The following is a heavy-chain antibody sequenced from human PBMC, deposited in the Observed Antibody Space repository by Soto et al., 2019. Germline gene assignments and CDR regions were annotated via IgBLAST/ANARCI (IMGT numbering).Heavy chain of an antibody. CDR3: ASADGYRGRGFDY. V-gene: IGHV4-59*01. Sequence: ETLSLTCTVSGGSISSYYWSWIRQPPGKGLEWIGYIYYSGSTNYNPSLKSRVTISVDTSKNQFSLKLSSVTAADTAVYYCASADGYRGRGFDYWGQGTLVTVSS. D-gene: IGHD5-12*01. CDR1: GGSISSYY. CDR2: IYYSGST. J-gene: IGHJ4*02.